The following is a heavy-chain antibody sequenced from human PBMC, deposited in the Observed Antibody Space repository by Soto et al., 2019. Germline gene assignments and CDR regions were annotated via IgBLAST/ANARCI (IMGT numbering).Heavy chain of an antibody. CDR1: GFTFSSYA. CDR3: AKEREAATRAYYYYGMDV. J-gene: IGHJ6*02. Sequence: EVQLLESGGGLVQPGGSLRLSCAASGFTFSSYAMSWVRQAPGKGLEWVSAISGSGGSTYYADSVKGRFTISRDNSKNSLYLQMNSLRAEDTALYYCAKEREAATRAYYYYGMDVWGQGTTVTVSS. CDR2: ISGSGGST. V-gene: IGHV3-23*01. D-gene: IGHD6-13*01.